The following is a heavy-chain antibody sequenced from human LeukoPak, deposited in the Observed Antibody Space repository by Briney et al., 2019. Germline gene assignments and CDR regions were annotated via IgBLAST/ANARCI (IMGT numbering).Heavy chain of an antibody. Sequence: SETLSLNCTVSGGSISSGSYYWSWIRQPAGKGLEWIGRIYTSGSTNYNPSLKSRVTISVDTSKNQFSLKLSSVTAADTAVYYCARVIGAYGAFDIWGQGTMVTVSS. D-gene: IGHD1-26*01. V-gene: IGHV4-61*02. CDR1: GGSISSGSYY. J-gene: IGHJ3*02. CDR2: IYTSGST. CDR3: ARVIGAYGAFDI.